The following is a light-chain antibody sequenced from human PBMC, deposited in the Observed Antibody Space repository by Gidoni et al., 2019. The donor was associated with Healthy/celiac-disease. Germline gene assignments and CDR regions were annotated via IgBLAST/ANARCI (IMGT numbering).Light chain of an antibody. CDR2: GAS. CDR3: QQYDSSLVT. CDR1: QSVRSSH. J-gene: IGKJ4*01. V-gene: IGKV3-20*01. Sequence: EIVLTQSPGTLSLSPGERATLSCRASQSVRSSHLAWYQQKPDQAPRLLIYGASSRATGIPDRFSGSGSGTDFTLTISRLEPEDFAVYYCQQYDSSLVTFXGXTKVETK.